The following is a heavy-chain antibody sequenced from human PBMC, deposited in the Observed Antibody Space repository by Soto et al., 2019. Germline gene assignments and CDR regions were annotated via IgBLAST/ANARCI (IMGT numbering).Heavy chain of an antibody. D-gene: IGHD3-10*01. J-gene: IGHJ4*02. CDR3: ARLGSGSYPSDY. CDR1: GGTFSSYA. CDR2: IIPIFGTA. V-gene: IGHV1-69*12. Sequence: QVQLVQSGAEVKKPGSSVKVSCKASGGTFSSYAISWVRQAPGQGLEWMGGIIPIFGTANYAQKFQGRVTIPADEYTSTAYMEVSSLRSEDGAVYYCARLGSGSYPSDYWGQGSLVTVAS.